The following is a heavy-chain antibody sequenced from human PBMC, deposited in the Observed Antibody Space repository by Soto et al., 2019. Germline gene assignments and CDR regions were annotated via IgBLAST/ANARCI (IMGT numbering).Heavy chain of an antibody. Sequence: SETLSLTCSFSCDSVISGSFYWCWLRPPPGKGLEWIGFIYNNETFNYNPSLKSLVTLSVDTSKHQFSLKLSSVTAADTAVDYWARVPLKNSSSHNFDSLGQGARGTVPS. V-gene: IGHV4-61*01. CDR2: IYNNETF. D-gene: IGHD6-19*01. J-gene: IGHJ4*02. CDR1: CDSVISGSFY. CDR3: ARVPLKNSSSHNFDS.